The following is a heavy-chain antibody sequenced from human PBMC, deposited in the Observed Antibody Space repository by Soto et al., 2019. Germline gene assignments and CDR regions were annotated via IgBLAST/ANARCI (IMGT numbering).Heavy chain of an antibody. CDR1: GGSISSYY. D-gene: IGHD2-2*01. CDR3: ARGGCSSTSCYAYRTSYYYYYMDV. V-gene: IGHV4-59*08. CDR2: IYYSGST. J-gene: IGHJ6*03. Sequence: SETLSLTCTVSGGSISSYYWSWIRQPPGKGLEWIGYIYYSGSTNYNPSIKSRVTISVDTSKNQLSLKLSSVTAADTAVYYCARGGCSSTSCYAYRTSYYYYYMDVWGKGTTVTVSS.